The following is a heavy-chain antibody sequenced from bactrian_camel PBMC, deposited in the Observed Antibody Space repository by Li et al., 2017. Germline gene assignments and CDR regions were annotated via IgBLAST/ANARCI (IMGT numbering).Heavy chain of an antibody. Sequence: HVQLVESGGDLVKPGGSLRLSCAPSGYYYVSPCMGWFRQAPGKEREGVAAFDTDGTIIYADAVKGRFTISKDDAKFTLYLQMNSLRTEDTAVYYCAIPPWSDYRVPPYEYNYWG. CDR2: FDTDGTI. D-gene: IGHD4*01. CDR1: GYYYVSPC. V-gene: IGHV3S53*01. CDR3: AIPPWSDYRVPPYEYNY. J-gene: IGHJ4*01.